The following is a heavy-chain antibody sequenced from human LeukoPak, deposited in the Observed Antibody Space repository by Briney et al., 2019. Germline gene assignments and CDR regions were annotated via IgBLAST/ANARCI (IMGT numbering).Heavy chain of an antibody. Sequence: RAGGSLRLSCAASGFTFSSYAMSWVRQAPGKGLEWVSAISGSGGSTYYADSVKGRFTISRDNSKNTLYLQMNSLRAEDTAVYYCAKVYGSGSYAPYYFDYWGQGTLVTVSS. CDR3: AKVYGSGSYAPYYFDY. CDR2: ISGSGGST. CDR1: GFTFSSYA. J-gene: IGHJ4*02. D-gene: IGHD3-10*01. V-gene: IGHV3-23*01.